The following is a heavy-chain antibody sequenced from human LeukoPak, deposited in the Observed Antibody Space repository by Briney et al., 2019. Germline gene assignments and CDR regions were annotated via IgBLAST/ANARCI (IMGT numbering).Heavy chain of an antibody. V-gene: IGHV3-21*01. D-gene: IGHD2-15*01. CDR1: GFTFSSYS. CDR2: ISSSSSYI. Sequence: GGSLRLSCAASGFTFSSYSMNWVRQAPGKGLEWASSISSSSSYIYYADSVKGRFTISRDNAKNSLYLQMNSLRAEDTAVYYCARDPANYCSGGSCYSLDYWGQGTLVTVSS. J-gene: IGHJ4*02. CDR3: ARDPANYCSGGSCYSLDY.